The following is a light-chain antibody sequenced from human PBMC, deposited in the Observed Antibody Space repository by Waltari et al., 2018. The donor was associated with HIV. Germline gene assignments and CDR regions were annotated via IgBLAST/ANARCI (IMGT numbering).Light chain of an antibody. V-gene: IGLV2-14*01. Sequence: QSALTQPASVSGSPGQSLTISCPGTSSDVGGYNYFSWYQQHPGKAPKLMLYEVRNRPSGVSNRFSGSKSGNTASLTISGLQAEDESNYYCSSYTSSDTVVFGGGTKLTVL. CDR1: SSDVGGYNY. CDR3: SSYTSSDTVV. J-gene: IGLJ2*01. CDR2: EVR.